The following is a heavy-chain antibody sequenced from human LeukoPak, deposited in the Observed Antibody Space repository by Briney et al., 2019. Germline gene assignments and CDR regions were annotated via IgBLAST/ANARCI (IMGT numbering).Heavy chain of an antibody. CDR3: ARGYCSGGSCYLAPSFDP. V-gene: IGHV4-59*01. CDR1: GGSISSYY. D-gene: IGHD2-15*01. J-gene: IGHJ5*02. CDR2: SYYSGST. Sequence: SETPSLTCTVSGGSISSYYWSLLRQPPGKGLEWIGYSYYSGSTNYNPSLTSRVTISVDTSKNQFSLNLRSVTAADTAVYYCARGYCSGGSCYLAPSFDPWDQGTLVTVSS.